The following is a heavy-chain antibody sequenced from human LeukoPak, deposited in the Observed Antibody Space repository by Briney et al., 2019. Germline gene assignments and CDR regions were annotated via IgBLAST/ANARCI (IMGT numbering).Heavy chain of an antibody. D-gene: IGHD3-10*01. CDR1: GFTFSSYS. J-gene: IGHJ4*02. V-gene: IGHV3-21*01. CDR2: ISSSSSYI. Sequence: PGGSLKLSCAASGFTFSSYSMNWVRQAPGKGLEWVSSISSSSSYIYYADSVKGRFTISRDNAKNSLCLQMNSLRAEDTAVYYCAREAVLWFGSQGPLDYWGQGTLVTVSS. CDR3: AREAVLWFGSQGPLDY.